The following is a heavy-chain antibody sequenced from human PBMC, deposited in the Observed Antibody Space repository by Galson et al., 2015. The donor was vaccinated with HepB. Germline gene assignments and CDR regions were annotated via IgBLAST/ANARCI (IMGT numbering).Heavy chain of an antibody. CDR3: ARQRGNSYGWGMDV. Sequence: SLRLSCAASGFTFSDYHMSWIRQAPGKGLGWVSYISNGRSYRNYVDSVKGRFTISRDNAKNSLYLQMNSLRVEDTAVYYCARQRGNSYGWGMDVWGQGTTVTVSS. CDR2: ISNGRSYR. J-gene: IGHJ6*02. CDR1: GFTFSDYH. D-gene: IGHD5-12*01. V-gene: IGHV3-11*06.